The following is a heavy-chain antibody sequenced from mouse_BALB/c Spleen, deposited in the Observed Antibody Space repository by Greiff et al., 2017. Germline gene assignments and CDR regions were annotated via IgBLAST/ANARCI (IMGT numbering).Heavy chain of an antibody. CDR3: ARSGGNHYAMDY. CDR2: ISSGSSTI. Sequence: VMLVESGGGLVQPGGSRKLSCAASGFTFSSFGMHWVRQAPEKGLEWVAYISSGSSTIYYADTVKGRFTISRDNPKNTLFLQMTSLRSEDTAMYYCARSGGNHYAMDYWGQGTSVTVSS. V-gene: IGHV5-17*02. CDR1: GFTFSSFG. D-gene: IGHD2-1*01. J-gene: IGHJ4*01.